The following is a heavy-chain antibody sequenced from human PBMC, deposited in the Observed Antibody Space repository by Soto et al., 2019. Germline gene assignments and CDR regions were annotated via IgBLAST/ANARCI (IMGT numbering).Heavy chain of an antibody. CDR3: STGLGTYYSRFDY. Sequence: EVQLVESGGGLVKPGGSLTLSCAASGFTFKRAWMYWVRQAPGKGLEWVGRIKSGIDGEATDYGAPVKGRFTISRDDSRNTLSLQMNSLKTEDTAIYYCSTGLGTYYSRFDYWGRGTLVTVSS. V-gene: IGHV3-15*07. J-gene: IGHJ4*02. CDR2: IKSGIDGEAT. CDR1: GFTFKRAW. D-gene: IGHD3-10*01.